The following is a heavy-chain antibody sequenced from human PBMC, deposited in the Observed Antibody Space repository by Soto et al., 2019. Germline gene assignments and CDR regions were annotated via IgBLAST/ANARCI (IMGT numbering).Heavy chain of an antibody. J-gene: IGHJ6*02. Sequence: PVGSLRLSCEASVFIFSRYGMHWVRHSPGKWLEWVAVISYDGSNKYYAESVKGRFIISRDKSENTLYLQMNSLRAEDTAVYYCAKDLGSGKTYYYYAMDVWGQGTTVTGSS. CDR3: AKDLGSGKTYYYYAMDV. D-gene: IGHD3-10*01. CDR2: ISYDGSNK. V-gene: IGHV3-30*18. CDR1: VFIFSRYG.